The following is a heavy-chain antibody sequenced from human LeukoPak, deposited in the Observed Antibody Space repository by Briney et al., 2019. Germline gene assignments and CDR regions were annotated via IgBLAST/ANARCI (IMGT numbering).Heavy chain of an antibody. CDR2: INPSGGST. CDR3: ATRIAAAGGFDY. Sequence: EASVKVSCKASGYNYLNYDINWVRQAPGQGLEWMGIINPSGGSTSYAQKFQGRVTMTRDTSTSTVYMELSSLRSEDTAVYYCATRIAAAGGFDYWGQGTLVTVSS. J-gene: IGHJ4*02. V-gene: IGHV1-46*01. D-gene: IGHD6-13*01. CDR1: GYNYLNYD.